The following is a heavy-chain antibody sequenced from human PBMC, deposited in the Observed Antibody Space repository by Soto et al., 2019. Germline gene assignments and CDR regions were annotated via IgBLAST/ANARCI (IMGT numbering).Heavy chain of an antibody. CDR3: ARATKVHDVNYMDV. CDR1: GFTFSSYS. V-gene: IGHV3-48*01. Sequence: PGGSLRLSCAASGFTFSSYSMNWVRQAPGKGLEWVSYISSSSSTIYYADSVKGRFTISRDNAKNSLYLQMNSLRAEDTAVYYWARATKVHDVNYMDVWGKGTTVTVSS. D-gene: IGHD4-17*01. J-gene: IGHJ6*03. CDR2: ISSSSSTI.